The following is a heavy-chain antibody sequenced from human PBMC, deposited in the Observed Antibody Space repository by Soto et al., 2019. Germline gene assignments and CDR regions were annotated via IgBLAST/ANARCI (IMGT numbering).Heavy chain of an antibody. CDR2: IIPIFGTA. J-gene: IGHJ4*02. CDR1: GGTFSSYA. Sequence: SVKVSCKASGGTFSSYAISWVRQAPGQGLEWMGGIIPIFGTAKYAQKFQGRVTITADESTGTAYMELSSLRSEDTAVYFCAGQMVAGIAVAGPSYWGQGTLVTVSS. CDR3: AGQMVAGIAVAGPSY. D-gene: IGHD6-19*01. V-gene: IGHV1-69*13.